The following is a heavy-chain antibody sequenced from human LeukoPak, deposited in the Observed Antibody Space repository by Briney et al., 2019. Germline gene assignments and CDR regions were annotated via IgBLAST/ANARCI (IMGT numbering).Heavy chain of an antibody. CDR2: IYYSGST. Sequence: SETLSLTCTVSSGSISSYYWSWIRQPPGKGLEWIGYIYYSGSTNYNPSLKSRVTISVDTSKNQFSLKLSSVTAADTAVYYCARHRYYYDSSGFDYWGQGTLVTVSS. V-gene: IGHV4-59*08. CDR3: ARHRYYYDSSGFDY. J-gene: IGHJ4*02. CDR1: SGSISSYY. D-gene: IGHD3-22*01.